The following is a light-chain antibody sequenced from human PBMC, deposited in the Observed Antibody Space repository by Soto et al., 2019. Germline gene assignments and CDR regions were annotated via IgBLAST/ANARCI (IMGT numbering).Light chain of an antibody. J-gene: IGKJ5*01. CDR3: QQRSHWPPIT. Sequence: EIVMTQSPATLSVSPGERATLSCRASQSVSSNLAWYQQKPGQAPRLLIYGASSRATGIPDRFSGSGSGTDFTLTISRLEPEDFAVYFCQQRSHWPPITFGQGTRLEIK. V-gene: IGKV3D-20*02. CDR2: GAS. CDR1: QSVSSN.